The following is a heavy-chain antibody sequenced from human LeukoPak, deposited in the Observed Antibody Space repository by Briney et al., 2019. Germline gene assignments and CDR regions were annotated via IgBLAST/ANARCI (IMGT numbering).Heavy chain of an antibody. J-gene: IGHJ4*02. D-gene: IGHD3-22*01. CDR1: GFTFSSYA. V-gene: IGHV3-23*01. CDR3: AKHPAGYYDSSGYYHY. Sequence: GGSLRLSCAASGFTFSSYAMSWVRQAPGKGLEWVSAISGSGGSTYYADSVKGRFTISRDNSKNTLYLQMNSLRAEDTAVYYCAKHPAGYYDSSGYYHYWGQGTLVTVSS. CDR2: ISGSGGST.